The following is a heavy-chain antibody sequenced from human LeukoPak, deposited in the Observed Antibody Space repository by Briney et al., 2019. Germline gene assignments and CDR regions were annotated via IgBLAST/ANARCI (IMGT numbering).Heavy chain of an antibody. D-gene: IGHD3-22*01. V-gene: IGHV3-11*04. J-gene: IGHJ4*02. Sequence: GGSLRLSCAASGFTFSDYYMSWTRQAPGKGLEWVSYISSSGSTIYYADSVKGRFTISRDNAKNSLYLQMNSLRAEDTAVYYCARDIYDSSGYYFGVDYWGQGTLVTVSS. CDR3: ARDIYDSSGYYFGVDY. CDR2: ISSSGSTI. CDR1: GFTFSDYY.